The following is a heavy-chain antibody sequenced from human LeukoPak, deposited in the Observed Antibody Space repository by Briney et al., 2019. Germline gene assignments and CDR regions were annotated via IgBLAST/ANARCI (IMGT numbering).Heavy chain of an antibody. J-gene: IGHJ4*02. V-gene: IGHV1-18*01. Sequence: ASVKVSCKASGGTFSSYAISWVRQAPGQGLEWMGWISAYNGNTNYAQKLQGRVTMTTDTPTSTAYMELRSLRSDDTTVYYCARGGTQYYYDSSGYFDYWGQGTLVTVSS. CDR1: GGTFSSYA. CDR2: ISAYNGNT. D-gene: IGHD3-22*01. CDR3: ARGGTQYYYDSSGYFDY.